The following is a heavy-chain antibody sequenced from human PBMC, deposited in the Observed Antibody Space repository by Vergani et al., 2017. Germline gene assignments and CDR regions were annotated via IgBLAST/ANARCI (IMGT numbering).Heavy chain of an antibody. V-gene: IGHV3-7*03. Sequence: EVQLVESGGGLVQPGGSLRLSCAASGFTFSSYWMSWVRQAPGKGLEWVANIKQDGSEKYYVDSVKGRFTISRDNAKNSLYLQMNSLRAEDTAVYYCARETMWSGYYPGYYFDYWGQGTLVTASS. CDR1: GFTFSSYW. CDR3: ARETMWSGYYPGYYFDY. J-gene: IGHJ4*02. D-gene: IGHD3-3*01. CDR2: IKQDGSEK.